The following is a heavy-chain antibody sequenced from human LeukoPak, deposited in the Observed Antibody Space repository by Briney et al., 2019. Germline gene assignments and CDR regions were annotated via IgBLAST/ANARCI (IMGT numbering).Heavy chain of an antibody. CDR3: ATENAYKYGFGYDYYYMDV. V-gene: IGHV4-39*07. J-gene: IGHJ6*03. CDR2: IYYSGST. CDR1: GGSISSSSYY. Sequence: SETLSLTCTVSGGSISSSSYYWGWIRQPPGKGLEWIGSIYYSGSTYYNLSLKSRVTISVDTSKNQFSLRLNSVTAADTAVYYCATENAYKYGFGYDYYYMDVWGKGTTVTISS. D-gene: IGHD3-10*01.